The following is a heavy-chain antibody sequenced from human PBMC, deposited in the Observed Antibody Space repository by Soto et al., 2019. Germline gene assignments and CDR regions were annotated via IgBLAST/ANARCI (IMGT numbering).Heavy chain of an antibody. D-gene: IGHD6-6*01. CDR3: AILSN. Sequence: GGSLRLSCAASGFTVSSNYMNWVRQAPGKGLEWVSIIYSDGTTSYADSVKGRFTISRDNFKNTLHLQMNSLRAEDMAVYYCAILSNWGQGTLVTVS. CDR2: IYSDGTT. J-gene: IGHJ4*02. V-gene: IGHV3-53*01. CDR1: GFTVSSNY.